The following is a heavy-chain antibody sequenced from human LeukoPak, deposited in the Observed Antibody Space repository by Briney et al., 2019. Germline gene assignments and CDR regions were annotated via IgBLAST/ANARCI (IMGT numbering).Heavy chain of an antibody. CDR2: INSDGSST. V-gene: IGHV3-74*01. CDR3: ISSNPTFDY. J-gene: IGHJ4*02. D-gene: IGHD1-14*01. CDR1: GFTFSSYW. Sequence: GGSLRLSCAASGFTFSSYWMHWVRQAPGKGLVWVSRINSDGSSTSYADSVKGRFTISRDNAKNTLYLQMSNLRAEDTAVYYCISSNPTFDYWGQGSLVTVSS.